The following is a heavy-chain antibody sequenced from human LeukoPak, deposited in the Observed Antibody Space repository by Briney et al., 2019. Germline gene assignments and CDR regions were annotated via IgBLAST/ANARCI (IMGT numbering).Heavy chain of an antibody. CDR1: GFTVSSNY. CDR3: ARGGYYYDSSGYLAY. Sequence: PGGSLRLSCAASGFTVSSNYMSWVRQAPGKGLEWVSVIYSGGNTYYADSVKGRFTISRDNSKNTLYLQMDSLRAEDTAVYYCARGGYYYDSSGYLAYWGQGTLVTVSS. CDR2: IYSGGNT. J-gene: IGHJ4*02. V-gene: IGHV3-66*01. D-gene: IGHD3-22*01.